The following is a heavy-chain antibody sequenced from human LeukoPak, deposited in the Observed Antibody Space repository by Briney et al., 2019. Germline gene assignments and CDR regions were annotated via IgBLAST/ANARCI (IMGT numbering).Heavy chain of an antibody. CDR3: VRLPTTISPQGYYYYYYMDV. Sequence: GESLKISCKGSGYTFTNYWIGWVRQMPGEGLECMGIIYPSDSDTRYSPSFQGQVTISADKSISTAFLQWSSLKASDTAIYYCVRLPTTISPQGYYYYYYMDVWGTGTTVTVSS. CDR2: IYPSDSDT. V-gene: IGHV5-51*01. J-gene: IGHJ6*03. CDR1: GYTFTNYW. D-gene: IGHD4-11*01.